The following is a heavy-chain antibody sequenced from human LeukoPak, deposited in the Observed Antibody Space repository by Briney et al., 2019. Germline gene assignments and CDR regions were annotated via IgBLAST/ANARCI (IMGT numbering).Heavy chain of an antibody. V-gene: IGHV4-59*08. Sequence: SETLSLTCTVSGGSISNYYWSWIRQPPGKGLEWIGYIYYTGSTNHNPALKSRVTISVDTSKNQFSLKLNSVTAADTAVYYCARGGNYFRDYWGQGTLVTVSS. CDR3: ARGGNYFRDY. CDR2: IYYTGST. J-gene: IGHJ4*02. D-gene: IGHD1-26*01. CDR1: GGSISNYY.